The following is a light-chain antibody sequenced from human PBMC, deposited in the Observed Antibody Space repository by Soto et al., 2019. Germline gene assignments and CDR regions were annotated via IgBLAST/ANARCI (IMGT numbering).Light chain of an antibody. Sequence: EKVMTQSPATLSVSPGERATLSCRASQSVKSNLTWYQQKPGQAPRLLIYGASTRATGIPARFSGSASGTEFTLTISSLQSEDFAVYYCQQYNDWPLTFGGGTKVDIK. CDR3: QQYNDWPLT. CDR2: GAS. CDR1: QSVKSN. V-gene: IGKV3-15*01. J-gene: IGKJ4*01.